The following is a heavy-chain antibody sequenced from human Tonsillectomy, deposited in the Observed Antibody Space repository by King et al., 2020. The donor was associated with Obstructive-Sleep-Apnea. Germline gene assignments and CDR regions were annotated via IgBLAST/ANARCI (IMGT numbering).Heavy chain of an antibody. V-gene: IGHV3-23*04. D-gene: IGHD2-15*01. J-gene: IGHJ6*02. CDR3: AKGLGYCSVLTCYLPEAYHGMDV. CDR2: ISGSGGST. CDR1: GLTFSNYA. Sequence: VQLVESGGGLVQPGGSLRLSCAASGLTFSNYAMSWVRQAPGKGLEWVSAISGSGGSTYYADSVKGRFTISRDNSKKKLSLQMNTLRAEETAVYYCAKGLGYCSVLTCYLPEAYHGMDVWGQGTTVTVSS.